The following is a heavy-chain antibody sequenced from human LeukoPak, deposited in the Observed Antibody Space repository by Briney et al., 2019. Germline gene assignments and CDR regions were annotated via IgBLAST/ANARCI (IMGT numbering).Heavy chain of an antibody. Sequence: SETLSLTWTVSGGSISSYYWSWIRQPPGKGLEWIGSTYYSGSTNYNPSLKSRVTISVHTSKNPSSQKLSSVTTAHTAVYYSARQPYDSSFDYWGQGTLVTVSS. CDR2: TYYSGST. CDR1: GGSISSYY. V-gene: IGHV4-59*08. J-gene: IGHJ4*02. D-gene: IGHD3-22*01. CDR3: ARQPYDSSFDY.